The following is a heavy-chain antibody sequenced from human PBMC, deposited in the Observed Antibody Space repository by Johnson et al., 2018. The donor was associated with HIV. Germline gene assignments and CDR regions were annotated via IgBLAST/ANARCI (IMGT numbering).Heavy chain of an antibody. V-gene: IGHV3-30*02. Sequence: QVQLVESGGGVVQPGGSLRLSCAASGFTFSSYGMHWVRQAPGKGLEWVASIRYDGSNKYYADSVKGRFTISRDNSKNTLYLQLNSLRAEDTAVYYCAKDLEHTYYYDSSGFGSAFVIWGQGTMVTVSS. CDR1: GFTFSSYG. D-gene: IGHD3-22*01. CDR2: IRYDGSNK. J-gene: IGHJ3*02. CDR3: AKDLEHTYYYDSSGFGSAFVI.